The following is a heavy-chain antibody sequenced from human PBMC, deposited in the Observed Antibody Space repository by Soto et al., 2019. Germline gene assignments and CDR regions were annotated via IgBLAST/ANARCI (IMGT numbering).Heavy chain of an antibody. J-gene: IGHJ6*02. CDR2: CYCSGAT. V-gene: IGHV4-59*01. Sequence: SEPLPFTGTVTGSSISSYLLSWIRPPPGKGLQWIGYCYCSGATKYNPSLKSRVTITVDTSKNGFSLKLSSVTAADTAVYYGGXTXSXPSLKTRATRSVATSENQFSLKLSSVTAADTAVYYWGRRGTRPFNSYDFWSGYRPARDYYGMHVWGQGTTVT. CDR1: GSSISSYL. CDR3: GXTXSXPSLKTRATRSVATSENQFSLKLSSVTAADTAVYYWGRRGTRPFNSYDFWSGYRPARDYYGMHV. D-gene: IGHD3-10*01.